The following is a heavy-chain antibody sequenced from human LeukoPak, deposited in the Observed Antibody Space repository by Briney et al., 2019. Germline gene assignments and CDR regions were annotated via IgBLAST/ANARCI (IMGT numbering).Heavy chain of an antibody. V-gene: IGHV3-48*03. CDR3: ARGRHYFGSGTFNYFDP. D-gene: IGHD3-10*01. J-gene: IGHJ5*02. CDR2: ISSGGSTI. Sequence: GGSLRLSCAASGFTFSSYEMNWVRQAPGKGLEWLSYISSGGSTIYYADSVKGRFTISRDNAKDSLYLQMNSLRAEDTAVYYCARGRHYFGSGTFNYFDPWGQGILVTVSS. CDR1: GFTFSSYE.